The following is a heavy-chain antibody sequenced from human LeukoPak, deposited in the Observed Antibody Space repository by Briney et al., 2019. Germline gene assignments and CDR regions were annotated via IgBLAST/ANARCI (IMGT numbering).Heavy chain of an antibody. CDR2: IQYVGGKT. Sequence: GGSLRLSRVVSGFTFGRFAMHWVRHAPARGLEWIAFIQYVGGKTHYADSVKGRFTIARDNPENTLYLQMNTLSADDTAVFYCAKRHAYSAPGFAPGGEGTLLTVSS. J-gene: IGHJ5*02. D-gene: IGHD1-26*01. CDR1: GFTFGRFA. CDR3: AKRHAYSAPGFAP. V-gene: IGHV3-30*02.